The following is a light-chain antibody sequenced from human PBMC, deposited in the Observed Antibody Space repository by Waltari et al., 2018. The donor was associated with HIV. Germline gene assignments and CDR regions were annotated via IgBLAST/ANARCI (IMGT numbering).Light chain of an antibody. J-gene: IGLJ2*01. V-gene: IGLV3-10*01. CDR1: ALPEKY. CDR2: EDN. Sequence: SYELTQPPSVSVSPGQTATITCSGGALPEKYVYLYQKTSGQAPVVVIYEDNKRPSGIPERFSGSNSGAMASLTITWAQVDDEADYYCFSTDSNSDQRVFGGGTKLTVL. CDR3: FSTDSNSDQRV.